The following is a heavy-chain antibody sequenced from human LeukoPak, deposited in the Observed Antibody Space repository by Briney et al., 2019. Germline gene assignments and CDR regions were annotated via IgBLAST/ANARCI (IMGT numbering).Heavy chain of an antibody. V-gene: IGHV1-18*01. CDR3: ARDGHIVTTIREVH. D-gene: IGHD5-12*01. CDR1: GYTFTNYA. J-gene: IGHJ4*02. CDR2: VSAYNGNT. Sequence: ASVKVFCKASGYTFTNYAISWVRQAPGQGLEWMGWVSAYNGNTNYAQKLQGRVTMTTDTSTSTAYMELRSLRSDDTAVYYCARDGHIVTTIREVHWGQGTLVTVSS.